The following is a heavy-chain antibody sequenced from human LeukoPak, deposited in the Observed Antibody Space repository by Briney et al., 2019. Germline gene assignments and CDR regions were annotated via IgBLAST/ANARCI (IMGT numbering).Heavy chain of an antibody. CDR1: GYTFTSYY. CDR2: INPSGGST. Sequence: GASVKVSCKASGYTFTSYYMHWVRQAPGQGLEWMGIINPSGGSTSYAQKFQGRVTMTRDTPTSTVYMELSSLRSEDTAVYYCARGPDIVVVVAATEVCWFDPWGQGTLVTVSS. V-gene: IGHV1-46*01. D-gene: IGHD2-15*01. CDR3: ARGPDIVVVVAATEVCWFDP. J-gene: IGHJ5*02.